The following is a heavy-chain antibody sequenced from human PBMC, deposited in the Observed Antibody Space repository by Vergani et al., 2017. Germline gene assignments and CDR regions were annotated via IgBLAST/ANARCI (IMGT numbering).Heavy chain of an antibody. J-gene: IGHJ4*02. D-gene: IGHD6-19*01. V-gene: IGHV1-18*01. CDR2: IGAYNGNT. CDR1: GYTFTSYG. CDR3: ARDHASIEGGEQWLVQELDY. Sequence: QVQLVQSGAEVKKPGASVKVSCKASGYTFTSYGISWVRQAPGQGLEWMGWIGAYNGNTNYAQKLQGRVTMTTDTSTSTAYMELRSLRSDDTAVYYCARDHASIEGGEQWLVQELDYWGQGTLVTVSS.